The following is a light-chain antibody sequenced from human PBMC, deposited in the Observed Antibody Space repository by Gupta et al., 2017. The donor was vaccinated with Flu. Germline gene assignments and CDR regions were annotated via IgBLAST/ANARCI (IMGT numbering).Light chain of an antibody. V-gene: IGKV1-39*01. CDR3: HQSYSTPRT. CDR2: AAS. J-gene: IGKJ1*01. Sequence: DIQMTQSPSSLSASVGDRVTITCRASQSISSYLNWYQQKPGKAPKLLIYAASSLQSGVTSRCSGSGSETDLTLTISSLQPEAFATYYCHQSYSTPRTFGQGTKVEIK. CDR1: QSISSY.